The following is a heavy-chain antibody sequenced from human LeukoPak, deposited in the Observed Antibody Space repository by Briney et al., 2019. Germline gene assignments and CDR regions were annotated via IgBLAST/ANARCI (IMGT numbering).Heavy chain of an antibody. V-gene: IGHV1-46*01. CDR3: ARVQYDILTGYPSPVDY. CDR2: INPSGGST. Sequence: ASVKVSCKASGYTFTSYYMHWVRQAPGQGLEWMGIINPSGGSTSYAQKFQGRVTMTRDTSTSTVYMELSSLRSEDTAVYYCARVQYDILTGYPSPVDYWGQGTLVTVSS. CDR1: GYTFTSYY. D-gene: IGHD3-9*01. J-gene: IGHJ4*02.